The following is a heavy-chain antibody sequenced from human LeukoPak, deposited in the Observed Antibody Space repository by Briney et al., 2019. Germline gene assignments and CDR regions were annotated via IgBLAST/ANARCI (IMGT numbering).Heavy chain of an antibody. CDR1: GGSISSYY. CDR2: IYTSGST. D-gene: IGHD3-16*01. J-gene: IGHJ6*03. CDR3: ARVVLQLRLGELPGYMDV. V-gene: IGHV4-4*07. Sequence: SETLSLTCTVSGGSISSYYWSWIRQPAGKGLEWIGRIYTSGSTNYNPSLKSRVTMSVDTSKNQFSLKLSSVTAADTAVYYCARVVLQLRLGELPGYMDVWGKGTTVTVSS.